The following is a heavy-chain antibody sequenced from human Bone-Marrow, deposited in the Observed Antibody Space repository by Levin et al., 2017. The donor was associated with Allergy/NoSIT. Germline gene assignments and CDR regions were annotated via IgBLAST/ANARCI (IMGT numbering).Heavy chain of an antibody. CDR3: ARESSDIDVVYLFDQ. CDR1: GDSISSSSCY. Sequence: SQTLSLTCSVSGDSISSSSCYWGWIRQPPGKGLEWIGFVSYSGGTQYNPSLRSRVSISVDTSKNQFSLELTSVTAADTAIYYCARESSDIDVVYLFDQWGQGALVTVSS. J-gene: IGHJ4*02. CDR2: VSYSGGT. D-gene: IGHD3-10*02. V-gene: IGHV4-39*07.